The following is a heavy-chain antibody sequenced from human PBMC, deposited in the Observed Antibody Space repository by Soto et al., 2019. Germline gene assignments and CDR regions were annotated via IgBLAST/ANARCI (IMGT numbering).Heavy chain of an antibody. CDR3: ARDSHDFWSGYYGSSYYYYGMDV. J-gene: IGHJ6*02. CDR1: GCTFSGYY. D-gene: IGHD3-3*01. Sequence: GASVKVSCKASGCTFSGYYMHCVRQAPGQGVEWMGWINPNNNDTNYAQKFQGWVTMTRDTSISTAYMELSRLRSDDTAVYYCARDSHDFWSGYYGSSYYYYGMDVWGQGTTVTVSS. V-gene: IGHV1-2*04. CDR2: INPNNNDT.